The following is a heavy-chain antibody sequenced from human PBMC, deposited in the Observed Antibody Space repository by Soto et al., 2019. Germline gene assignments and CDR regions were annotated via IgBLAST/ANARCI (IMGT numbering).Heavy chain of an antibody. CDR1: GGTFSSYP. CDR2: IIPILDIT. CDR3: ARPTSTGTTSGYYFAY. Sequence: QVQLVQSGAEVKKPGSSVKVSCKASGGTFSSYPISWVRQAPGQGLEWMGRIIPILDITDYAQRFQGSVTITAEKSTSTAYIELSSLSSNDTALYYCARPTSTGTTSGYYFAYWGQGTLVTLSS. D-gene: IGHD1-7*01. J-gene: IGHJ4*02. V-gene: IGHV1-69*02.